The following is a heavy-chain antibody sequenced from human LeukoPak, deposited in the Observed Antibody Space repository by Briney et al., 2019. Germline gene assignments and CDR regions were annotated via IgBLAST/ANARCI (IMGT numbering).Heavy chain of an antibody. Sequence: PGGSLRLSCAVSGFTFDDYGMSWVRQAPGKGLEWVSGINWNGASTGYADSVKGRFTISRDNAKTSLYLQMNSLRVEDTALYYCARDGRYDFWSGYWDYGGQGTLVTVSS. J-gene: IGHJ4*02. D-gene: IGHD3-3*01. CDR1: GFTFDDYG. V-gene: IGHV3-20*04. CDR2: INWNGAST. CDR3: ARDGRYDFWSGYWDY.